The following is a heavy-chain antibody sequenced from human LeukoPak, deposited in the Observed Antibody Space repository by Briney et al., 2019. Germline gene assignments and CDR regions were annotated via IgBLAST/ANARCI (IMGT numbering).Heavy chain of an antibody. V-gene: IGHV3-21*01. CDR2: ISSSSTYI. CDR3: ARDLGTYSGSSQREY. D-gene: IGHD6-6*01. CDR1: GFTFSSYS. J-gene: IGHJ4*02. Sequence: KTGGSLRLSCAASGFTFSSYSMNWVRQAPGKGLEWVAVISSSSTYIYYADSVKGRFTISRDNAKNALYLQMNSLRADDTAVYYCARDLGTYSGSSQREYWGQGTLVTVSS.